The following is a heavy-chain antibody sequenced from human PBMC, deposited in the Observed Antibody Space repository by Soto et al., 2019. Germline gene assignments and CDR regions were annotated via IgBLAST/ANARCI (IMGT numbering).Heavy chain of an antibody. CDR3: ARYPYGGYIFDS. J-gene: IGHJ4*02. CDR1: GFLFRNYA. D-gene: IGHD5-12*01. Sequence: QVQLVESGGGVVQPGTSLRLSCAASGFLFRNYAMHWVRQSPAKGLEWLAVISFDGANIFYAGAAKGRFTISRDNSKQTLYLQLDRLRPEDTGVYFCARYPYGGYIFDSWGQGTQVTLAS. CDR2: ISFDGANI. V-gene: IGHV3-30-3*01.